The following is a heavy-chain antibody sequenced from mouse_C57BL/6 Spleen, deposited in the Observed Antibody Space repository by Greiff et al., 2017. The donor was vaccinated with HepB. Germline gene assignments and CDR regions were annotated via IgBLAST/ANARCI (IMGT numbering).Heavy chain of an antibody. CDR3: ARRVGRD. CDR1: GFTFSDYG. D-gene: IGHD4-1*01. Sequence: EVHLVESGGGLVKPGGSLKLSCAASGFTFSDYGMHWVRQAPEKGLEWVAYISSGSSTIYYADKVKGRFTISRDNAKNNLFLQMTSLRSEDTAMYYCARRVGRDWGQGTLVTVSA. J-gene: IGHJ3*01. CDR2: ISSGSSTI. V-gene: IGHV5-17*01.